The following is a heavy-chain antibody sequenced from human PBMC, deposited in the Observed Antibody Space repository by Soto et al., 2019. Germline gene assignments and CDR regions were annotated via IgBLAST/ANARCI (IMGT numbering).Heavy chain of an antibody. V-gene: IGHV4-38-2*02. J-gene: IGHJ4*02. CDR2: IYHSGST. CDR1: GYSISSGYY. Sequence: SETLSLTCAVSGYSISSGYYWGWIRQPPGKGLEWIGSIYHSGSTYYNPSLKSRVTISVDTSKNQFSLKLSSVTAADTAVYYCAREGSALFDYWGQGTQVTVSS. CDR3: AREGSALFDY.